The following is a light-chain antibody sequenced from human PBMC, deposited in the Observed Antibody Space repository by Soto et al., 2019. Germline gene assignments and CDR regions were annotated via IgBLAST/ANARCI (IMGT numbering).Light chain of an antibody. CDR2: GAS. V-gene: IGKV1-39*01. J-gene: IGKJ2*01. CDR1: QSIGTY. Sequence: DIQMTQSPSSLSASIGDRVTITCRPSQSIGTYLHWYQQKPGEAPKLLISGASSLQSGVPSRFSGSGSGTEFTLTISTLQREDFATYYCQQSYSTLYTFGQGTKLEIK. CDR3: QQSYSTLYT.